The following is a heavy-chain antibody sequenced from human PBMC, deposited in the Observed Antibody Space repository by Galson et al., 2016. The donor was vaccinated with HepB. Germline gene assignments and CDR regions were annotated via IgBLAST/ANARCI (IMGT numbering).Heavy chain of an antibody. CDR1: GFTVRSNW. D-gene: IGHD1-14*01. CDR3: VPEGDFDY. Sequence: SLRLSCAASGFTVRSNWMHWVRQAPGKGLVWVSRINRDGSDTNYADSVKGRFTISRDNARNTLYLQMSSLRAGDTAVSYGVPEGDFDYWGQGTLVTVSS. J-gene: IGHJ4*02. CDR2: INRDGSDT. V-gene: IGHV3-74*01.